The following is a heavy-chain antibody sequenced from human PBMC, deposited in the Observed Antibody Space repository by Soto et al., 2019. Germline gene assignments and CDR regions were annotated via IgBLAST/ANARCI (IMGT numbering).Heavy chain of an antibody. Sequence: QVQLVQSGAEVKKPGSSVKVSCKASGGTFSSYAISWVRQAPGQGLEWMGGIIPIFGTANYAQKFQGRVRSTGDESTSTAYMELSSLRSEDTAVYYCARDQAYGDYGLSHDYWGQGTLVTVSS. J-gene: IGHJ4*02. CDR2: IIPIFGTA. CDR1: GGTFSSYA. V-gene: IGHV1-69*01. D-gene: IGHD4-17*01. CDR3: ARDQAYGDYGLSHDY.